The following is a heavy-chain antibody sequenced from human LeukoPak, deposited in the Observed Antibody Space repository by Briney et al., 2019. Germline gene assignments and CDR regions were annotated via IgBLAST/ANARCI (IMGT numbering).Heavy chain of an antibody. V-gene: IGHV4-59*01. CDR1: GGSISSYY. CDR3: ARGVGPWSGGYCSSTSCYEIDY. D-gene: IGHD2-2*01. Sequence: SETLSLTCTVSGGSISSYYWSWIRQPPGKGLEWIGYIYYSGSTNYNPSLKSRVTISVDTSKNQFSLKLSSVTAADTAVYYCARGVGPWSGGYCSSTSCYEIDYWGQGTLVTVSS. CDR2: IYYSGST. J-gene: IGHJ4*02.